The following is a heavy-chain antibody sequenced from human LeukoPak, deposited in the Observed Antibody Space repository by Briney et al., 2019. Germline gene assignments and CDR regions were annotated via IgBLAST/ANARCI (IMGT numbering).Heavy chain of an antibody. J-gene: IGHJ4*02. Sequence: GGSLRLSCAASGFTFSSYAMSWVRQAPGKGLEWVSAISGSGGSTYYADSVKGRFTISRDNSKDTLYLQMNSLRAEDTAVYYCAKNGEITMIVVVTPYYFDYWGQGTLVTVSS. CDR3: AKNGEITMIVVVTPYYFDY. V-gene: IGHV3-23*01. CDR1: GFTFSSYA. D-gene: IGHD3-22*01. CDR2: ISGSGGST.